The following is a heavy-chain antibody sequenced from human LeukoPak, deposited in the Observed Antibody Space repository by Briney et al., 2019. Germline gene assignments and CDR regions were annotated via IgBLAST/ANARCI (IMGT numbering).Heavy chain of an antibody. J-gene: IGHJ4*02. Sequence: SETLSLTCTVSGGPISTYYWTWIRQPPGKGLEWIGYIYYSGSTNYNPSPKSRVTISVDTSKNQFSLKLSSVTAADTAVYYCARTGSWYYYFDYWGQGTLVTVSS. D-gene: IGHD6-13*01. CDR1: GGPISTYY. CDR3: ARTGSWYYYFDY. CDR2: IYYSGST. V-gene: IGHV4-59*01.